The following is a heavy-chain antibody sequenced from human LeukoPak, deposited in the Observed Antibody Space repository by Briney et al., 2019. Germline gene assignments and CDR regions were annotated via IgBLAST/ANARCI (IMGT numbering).Heavy chain of an antibody. CDR2: MSFHGDNK. D-gene: IGHD1-14*01. CDR1: GFTFSSYA. V-gene: IGHV3-30*14. Sequence: GGSLRLSCAASGFTFSSYAFLWVRQAPGKGLEWVATMSFHGDNKYYADSVRGRFIVSRGNSRNTLFLQMNSLRPEDTAIYYCARDSHTRTTSRGGLDVWGQGTTVTVSS. J-gene: IGHJ6*02. CDR3: ARDSHTRTTSRGGLDV.